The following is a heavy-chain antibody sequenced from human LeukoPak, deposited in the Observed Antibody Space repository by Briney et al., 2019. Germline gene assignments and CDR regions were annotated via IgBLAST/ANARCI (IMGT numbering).Heavy chain of an antibody. CDR3: AKDYPSPAH. D-gene: IGHD3-16*02. Sequence: HPGGSLRLSCAASGFTFSSYGMHWVRQAPGRGLEWVAVIWYDGTNKYYADSVKGRFTISRDNSKNTLYLQMNSLKAEDTAVYYCAKDYPSPAHWGQGSLVIVSS. J-gene: IGHJ4*02. CDR2: IWYDGTNK. V-gene: IGHV3-33*06. CDR1: GFTFSSYG.